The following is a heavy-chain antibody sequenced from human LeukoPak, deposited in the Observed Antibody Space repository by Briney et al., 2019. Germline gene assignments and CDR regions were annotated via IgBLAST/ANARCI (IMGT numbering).Heavy chain of an antibody. V-gene: IGHV3-23*01. CDR2: IRGGGQSA. D-gene: IGHD4-17*01. CDR1: GFTFSTYA. J-gene: IGHJ3*02. CDR3: ARDPNGDYVGAFDM. Sequence: GGSLRLSCTASGFTFSTYAMIWVRQAPGKGLEWVSSIRGGGQSAFYADSVRGRFTISRDNSKNTLFLQMTSLRAEDTAVYYCARDPNGDYVGAFDMWGPGTMVTVSS.